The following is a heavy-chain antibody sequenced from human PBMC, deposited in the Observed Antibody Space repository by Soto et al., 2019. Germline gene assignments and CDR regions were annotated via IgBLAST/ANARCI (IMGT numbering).Heavy chain of an antibody. D-gene: IGHD3-3*01. V-gene: IGHV4-59*08. J-gene: IGHJ4*02. Sequence: QVQLQESGPGLVKPSETLSLTCTVSGGSISSYYWSWIRQPPGKGLEWIGYLYYSGSTNYNPSLKSRVTISVDTSKNQFSLKLSSVTAADTAVYYCARHVAGDYDFWSGWIFDYCGQGTLVTVSS. CDR3: ARHVAGDYDFWSGWIFDY. CDR1: GGSISSYY. CDR2: LYYSGST.